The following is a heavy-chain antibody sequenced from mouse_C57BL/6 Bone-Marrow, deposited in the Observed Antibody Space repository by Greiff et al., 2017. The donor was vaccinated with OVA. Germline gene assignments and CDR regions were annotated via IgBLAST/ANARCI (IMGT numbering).Heavy chain of an antibody. V-gene: IGHV1-39*01. D-gene: IGHD1-1*01. CDR1: GYSFTDYN. CDR2: INPNYGTT. Sequence: LVESGPELVKPGASVKISCKASGYSFTDYNMNWVKQSNGKSLEWIGVINPNYGTTSYNQKFKGKATLTVDQSSSTAYMQLNSLTSEDSAVYYCARGANYYGSSYVRYFDVWGTGTTVTVSS. CDR3: ARGANYYGSSYVRYFDV. J-gene: IGHJ1*03.